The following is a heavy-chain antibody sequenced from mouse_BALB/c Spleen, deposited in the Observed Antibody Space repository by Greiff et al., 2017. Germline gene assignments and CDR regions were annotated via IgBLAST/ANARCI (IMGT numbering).Heavy chain of an antibody. D-gene: IGHD4-1*01. Sequence: QVQLQQSGAELVKPGASGKLSCKASGYTYTEYIIHWVKQRSGQGRGWSGWFYPGSGSIKYNEKFKDKATLTADKSSSTVYMELSRLTSEDSAVYYCARHELTGVFAYWGQGTLVTVSA. J-gene: IGHJ3*01. V-gene: IGHV1-62-2*01. CDR2: FYPGSGSI. CDR1: GYTYTEYI. CDR3: ARHELTGVFAY.